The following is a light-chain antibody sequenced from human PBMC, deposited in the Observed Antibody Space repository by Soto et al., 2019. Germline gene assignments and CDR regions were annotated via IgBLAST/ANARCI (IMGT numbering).Light chain of an antibody. CDR3: QKYNSAPQT. V-gene: IGKV1-27*01. Sequence: DIQMTQSPSSLSASVGDRVTITCRASQGINNYLAWYQQKPGKVPKLLINAASTLQSGVPSRISGSGSGTDFTPTISSLQPEDVATYYCQKYNSAPQTFGQGTKVEIK. CDR2: AAS. CDR1: QGINNY. J-gene: IGKJ1*01.